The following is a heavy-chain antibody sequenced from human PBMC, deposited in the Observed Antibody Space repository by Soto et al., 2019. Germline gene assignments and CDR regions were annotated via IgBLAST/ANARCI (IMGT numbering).Heavy chain of an antibody. V-gene: IGHV4-34*01. CDR3: ARGLLYSSSWYDTDWFDP. Sequence: SETLSLTCAVYGGSFSGYYLSWMRQPPGKGLECIGEINHSGSTNYNPSLKSRVTISVDTSKNQFSLKLSSVTAADTAVYYCARGLLYSSSWYDTDWFDPWGQGTLVTV. D-gene: IGHD6-13*01. J-gene: IGHJ5*02. CDR1: GGSFSGYY. CDR2: INHSGST.